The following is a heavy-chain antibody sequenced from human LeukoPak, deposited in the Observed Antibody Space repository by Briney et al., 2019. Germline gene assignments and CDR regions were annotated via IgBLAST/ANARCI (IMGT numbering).Heavy chain of an antibody. CDR1: GFTFSDNN. CDR3: ARFEYGSGSNY. J-gene: IGHJ4*02. D-gene: IGHD3-10*01. CDR2: ISSSGSTI. V-gene: IGHV3-11*01. Sequence: GGSLSLSCAASGFTFSDNNMSWIRQAPGKGLEWVSHISSSGSTIYYADSVKGRFTISRDNAKNSLYLQMNSLRAEDTAVYYCARFEYGSGSNYWGQGTLVTVSS.